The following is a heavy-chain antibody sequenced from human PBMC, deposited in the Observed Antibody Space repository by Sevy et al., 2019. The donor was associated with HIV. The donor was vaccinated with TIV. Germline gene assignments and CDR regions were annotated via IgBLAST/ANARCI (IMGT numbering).Heavy chain of an antibody. V-gene: IGHV3-21*04. CDR3: ARGGTTGTTQLPPGGMDV. Sequence: GGSLRLSCVGSGFTFSGNSMNWVRQAPGKGLEWVSSISSSSNYIYYRDSLKGRFTISRDNAKNSLYLQMNSLRAEDTAVYYCARGGTTGTTQLPPGGMDVWGQGTTVTVSS. CDR1: GFTFSGNS. CDR2: ISSSSNYI. D-gene: IGHD1-1*01. J-gene: IGHJ6*02.